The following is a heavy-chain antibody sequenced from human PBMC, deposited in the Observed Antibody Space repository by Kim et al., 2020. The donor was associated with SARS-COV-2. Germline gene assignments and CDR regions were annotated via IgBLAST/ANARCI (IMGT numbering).Heavy chain of an antibody. J-gene: IGHJ4*01. D-gene: IGHD6-13*01. CDR1: GFSFSNYA. CDR2: ISYDGTNK. V-gene: IGHV3-30*04. CDR3: ARKPTTSSWSYYFEY. Sequence: GGSLRLSCAASGFSFSNYAMFWVRQAPGKGLEWVALISYDGTNKDYADSVKGRFTISRDNSKSTLYLQMNSLRVADTAVYFCARKPTTSSWSYYFEYLG.